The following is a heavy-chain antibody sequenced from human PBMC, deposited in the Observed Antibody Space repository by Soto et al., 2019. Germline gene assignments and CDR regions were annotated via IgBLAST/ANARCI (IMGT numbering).Heavy chain of an antibody. V-gene: IGHV4-59*11. J-gene: IGHJ4*02. CDR1: GGSISSHY. D-gene: IGHD1-26*01. CDR2: IYYSGST. Sequence: ETLSLTWLVSGGSISSHYGSWIRPPPGKGLEWIGYIYYSGSTNYNPSLRSRVTISLDASKNQFSLILSSVTAADTAVYYCARTQSYSGTYWGGFVDWGQGTLVTVFS. CDR3: ARTQSYSGTYWGGFVD.